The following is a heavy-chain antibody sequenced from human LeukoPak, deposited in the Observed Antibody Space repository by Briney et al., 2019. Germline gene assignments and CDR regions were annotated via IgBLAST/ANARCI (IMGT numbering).Heavy chain of an antibody. CDR2: INHSGST. V-gene: IGHV4-34*01. CDR1: GGSFSVYY. J-gene: IGHJ4*02. D-gene: IGHD3-10*01. Sequence: SETLSLTCAVYGGSFSVYYWSWIRQPPGKGLEWIGEINHSGSTNYNPSLKSRVTISVDTPKNQFSLKLSSVTAADTAVYYCASSQFDRFGELLSDYWSQGTLVTVSS. CDR3: ASSQFDRFGELLSDY.